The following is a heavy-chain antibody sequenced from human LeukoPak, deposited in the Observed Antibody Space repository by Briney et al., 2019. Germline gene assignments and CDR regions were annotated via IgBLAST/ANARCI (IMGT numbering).Heavy chain of an antibody. CDR1: GYTFTSYY. Sequence: ASVKVSCKASGYTFTSYYMHWVRQAPGQGLEWMGIINPSGGSTSYAQKFQGRVTMTRDTSTSTVYMELSSLRSEDTAVYYCARDRELLELPGLKWEPDAFDIWGQGTMVTVSS. D-gene: IGHD1-26*01. CDR2: INPSGGST. CDR3: ARDRELLELPGLKWEPDAFDI. J-gene: IGHJ3*02. V-gene: IGHV1-46*01.